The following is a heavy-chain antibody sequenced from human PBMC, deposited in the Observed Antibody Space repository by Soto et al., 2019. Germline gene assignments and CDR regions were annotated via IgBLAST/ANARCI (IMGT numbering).Heavy chain of an antibody. D-gene: IGHD1-26*01. CDR1: GFPFSSYG. CDR3: AKEEASNGGSSVGYFDW. J-gene: IGHJ4*02. V-gene: IGHV3-23*01. Sequence: EVHLLESGGGLVPPGGSLRLSCAASGFPFSSYGMSWVRQAPGKGLEWISVISDSGDITYYAGSVRGRFTISRDNSKNTVYLQMSSLRAEDTALYYCAKEEASNGGSSVGYFDWWGQGARVTVSS. CDR2: ISDSGDIT.